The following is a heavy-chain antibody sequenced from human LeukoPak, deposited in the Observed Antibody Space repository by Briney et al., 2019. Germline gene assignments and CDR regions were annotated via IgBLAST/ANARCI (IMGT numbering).Heavy chain of an antibody. CDR1: GGSISSYY. Sequence: PSEALSLTCTVSGGSISSYYWSWIRQPPGKGLEWIGYIYYSGSTNYNPSLKSRVTISVDTSKNQFSLKLSSVTAADTAVYYCARVPIFRAFHYHYYMDVWGKGTTVTVSS. J-gene: IGHJ6*03. D-gene: IGHD3-3*01. V-gene: IGHV4-59*01. CDR3: ARVPIFRAFHYHYYMDV. CDR2: IYYSGST.